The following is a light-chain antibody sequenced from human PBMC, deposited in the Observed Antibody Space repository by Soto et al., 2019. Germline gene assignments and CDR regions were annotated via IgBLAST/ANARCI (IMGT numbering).Light chain of an antibody. CDR2: EVN. J-gene: IGLJ1*01. V-gene: IGLV2-14*01. CDR3: SSYTFSTLV. Sequence: QSALTQPASLSGSPGQSITISCTGTSSDIGAYDYVSWFQQHPGKAPKLMISEVNNRPSGVSNRFSGSKSGNTASLTISGLQTEDEADYYCSSYTFSTLVFATGTKVTVL. CDR1: SSDIGAYDY.